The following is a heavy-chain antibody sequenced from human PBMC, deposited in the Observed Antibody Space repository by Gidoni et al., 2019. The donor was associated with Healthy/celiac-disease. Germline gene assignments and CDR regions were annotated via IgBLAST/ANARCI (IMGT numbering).Heavy chain of an antibody. D-gene: IGHD3-10*01. J-gene: IGHJ4*02. Sequence: QVQLVQSGAEVKKPGAAVTVSCKASGYTCTSYAMHWVRQAPGQRLEWMGCINAGNGNTKYSQKFQGSVTITRDTSASTAYMELSSLRSEDTAVYYCARTSMVRGADTYDYWGQGTLVTVSS. CDR3: ARTSMVRGADTYDY. CDR1: GYTCTSYA. CDR2: INAGNGNT. V-gene: IGHV1-3*01.